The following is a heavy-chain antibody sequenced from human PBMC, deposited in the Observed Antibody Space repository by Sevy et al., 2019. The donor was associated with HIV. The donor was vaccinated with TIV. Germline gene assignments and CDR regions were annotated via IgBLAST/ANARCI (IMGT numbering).Heavy chain of an antibody. V-gene: IGHV3-23*01. D-gene: IGHD2-15*01. CDR2: IRGSGRYT. Sequence: GGSLRLSCAASEFTFSSYAMSWVRQAPGKGLEWVSSIRGSGRYTYYADSVEGRFTISRDNSKNTLYVQMNSLRAEDKAVYYCAKGFCSGGTCPRDYYYYGMDVWGQGTTVTVSS. CDR1: EFTFSSYA. J-gene: IGHJ6*02. CDR3: AKGFCSGGTCPRDYYYYGMDV.